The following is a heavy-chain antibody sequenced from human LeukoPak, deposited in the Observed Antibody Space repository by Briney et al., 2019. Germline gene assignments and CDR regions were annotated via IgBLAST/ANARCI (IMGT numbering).Heavy chain of an antibody. CDR2: ISAYNGNT. CDR1: GYTFTSYG. V-gene: IGHV1-18*01. CDR3: ARDGNSGGWYGDY. J-gene: IGHJ4*02. D-gene: IGHD6-19*01. Sequence: ASVKVSCKASGYTFTSYGISWVRQAPGQGPEWMGWISAYNGNTNYAQKPQGRVTMTRDTSSSTAYMELGSLRSDDTAVYYCARDGNSGGWYGDYWGQGTLVTVSS.